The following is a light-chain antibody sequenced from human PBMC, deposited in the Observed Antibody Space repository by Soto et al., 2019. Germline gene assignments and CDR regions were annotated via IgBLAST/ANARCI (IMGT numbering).Light chain of an antibody. CDR2: NNN. CDR3: AAWDDSLNGLV. J-gene: IGLJ1*01. V-gene: IGLV1-44*01. CDR1: SSNIGSNT. Sequence: QSVLTQPPSASGTPGQRVTISCSGSSSNIGSNTVNWYQQLPGTAHKLLIYNNNQRPSGVPDRFSGSKSGTSASLAISGLQSEDEADYYCAAWDDSLNGLVFGTGTKVTVL.